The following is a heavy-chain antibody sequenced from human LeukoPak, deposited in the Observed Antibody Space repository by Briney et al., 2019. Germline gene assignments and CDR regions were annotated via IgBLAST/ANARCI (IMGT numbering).Heavy chain of an antibody. CDR1: GFTFDDYA. CDR2: ISWNSGSI. CDR3: ATARWHYYYYMDV. V-gene: IGHV3-9*01. Sequence: GGSLRLSCAASGFTFDDYAMHWVRQAPGKGLEWVSGISWNSGSIGYADSVKGRFTISRDNAKNSLYLQMNSPRAEDTAVYYCATARWHYYYYMDVWGKGTTVTVSS. D-gene: IGHD2-15*01. J-gene: IGHJ6*03.